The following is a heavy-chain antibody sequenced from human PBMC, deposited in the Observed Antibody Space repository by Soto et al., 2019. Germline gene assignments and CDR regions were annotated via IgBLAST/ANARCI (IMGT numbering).Heavy chain of an antibody. CDR3: ARDRPGDEGDGFDI. Sequence: EVQLVETGGGLIQPGGSLRLSCAASGLTVSSNYMNWVRQAPGKGLEWVSVLYSGGSTHYAGSVKGRFIISRDNSKNTLNLQMNSLRVEDTAVYYCARDRPGDEGDGFDIWGHGTKVTVSS. CDR2: LYSGGST. J-gene: IGHJ3*02. V-gene: IGHV3-53*02. CDR1: GLTVSSNY. D-gene: IGHD3-10*01.